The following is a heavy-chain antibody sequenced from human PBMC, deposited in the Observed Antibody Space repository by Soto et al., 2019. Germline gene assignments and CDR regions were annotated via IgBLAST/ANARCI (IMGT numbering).Heavy chain of an antibody. Sequence: GASVKVSCKASGGTFSTHAISWVRQAPGQRLEWMGWINAGNGNTKYSQKFKGRVTITRDTSASTAYMELSSLRSEDTALYYCARGGGYSYGDHDAFDIWGQGTMVTVSS. CDR1: GGTFSTHA. D-gene: IGHD5-18*01. V-gene: IGHV1-3*01. CDR3: ARGGGYSYGDHDAFDI. J-gene: IGHJ3*02. CDR2: INAGNGNT.